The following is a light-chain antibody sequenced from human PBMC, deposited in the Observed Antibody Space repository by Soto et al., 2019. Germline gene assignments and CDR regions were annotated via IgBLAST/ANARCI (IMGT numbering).Light chain of an antibody. Sequence: EIVLTQSPATLSLSPGQRATLSCRASQSVGAYLAWYQQKVGQAPRLLIYDASNRASFIPARFSGSGSGTDFALTISSLKPEDFAVYYCQKRGGGTRFTFGPGTRVDI. CDR3: QKRGGGTRFT. CDR2: DAS. J-gene: IGKJ3*01. V-gene: IGKV3-11*01. CDR1: QSVGAY.